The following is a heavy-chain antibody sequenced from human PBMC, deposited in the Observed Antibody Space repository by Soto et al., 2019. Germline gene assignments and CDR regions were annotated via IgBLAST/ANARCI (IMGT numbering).Heavy chain of an antibody. CDR2: IDPSDSYT. Sequence: EVQLVQSGAEVKKPGESLRISCKGSGYSFTSYLISWVRQMPGKGLEWMGRIDPSDSYTNYSPSFQGHVTISADKSISTAYLQWSSLKASDTAMYYCARQGITIFGVVTNWFDPWGQGTLVTVSS. D-gene: IGHD3-3*01. CDR1: GYSFTSYL. CDR3: ARQGITIFGVVTNWFDP. J-gene: IGHJ5*02. V-gene: IGHV5-10-1*03.